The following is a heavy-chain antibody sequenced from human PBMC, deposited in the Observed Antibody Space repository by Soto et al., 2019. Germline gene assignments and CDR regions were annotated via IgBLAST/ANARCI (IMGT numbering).Heavy chain of an antibody. J-gene: IGHJ6*02. CDR1: GFTFSSYA. Sequence: PXVSLRLSFAASGFTFSSYAMSWVRQAPGKGLEWVSAISGSDNSTYYADSVKGRFTISRDNSKNTLYLQMSSLRADDTAVYYCAPMGVWGQGTTVTVSS. V-gene: IGHV3-23*01. CDR2: ISGSDNST. CDR3: APMGV.